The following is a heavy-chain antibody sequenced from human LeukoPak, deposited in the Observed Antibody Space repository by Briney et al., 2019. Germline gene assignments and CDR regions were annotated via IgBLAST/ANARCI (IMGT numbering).Heavy chain of an antibody. J-gene: IGHJ2*01. CDR1: GGSISSSSYY. V-gene: IGHV4-39*01. CDR3: ATISNTIFGVVITAYFDL. Sequence: SETLSLTCTVSGGSISSSSYYWGWIRQPPGKGLEWIGSIYYSGSTYYNPSLKSRVTISVDTSKNQFSLKLSSVTAADTAVYYCATISNTIFGVVITAYFDLWGRGTLVTASS. D-gene: IGHD3-3*01. CDR2: IYYSGST.